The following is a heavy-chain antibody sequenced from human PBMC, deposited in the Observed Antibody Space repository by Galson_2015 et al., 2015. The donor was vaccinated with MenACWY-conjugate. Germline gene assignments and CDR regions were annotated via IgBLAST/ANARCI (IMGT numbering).Heavy chain of an antibody. J-gene: IGHJ6*02. D-gene: IGHD5-18*01. CDR2: ISSSSSTI. CDR1: GFTFSSYG. V-gene: IGHV3-48*04. Sequence: SLRLSCAASGFTFSSYGMNWVRQAPGQGLEWVSYISSSSSTIYYADSVKGRFTITRDNAKNTLYLQMNSLRAEDTAVYYCARDPRYCYGSNGRYYYYGMDVWGRGTTVTVSS. CDR3: ARDPRYCYGSNGRYYYYGMDV.